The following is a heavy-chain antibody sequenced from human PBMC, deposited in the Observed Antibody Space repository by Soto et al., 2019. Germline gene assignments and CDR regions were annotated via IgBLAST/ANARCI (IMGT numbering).Heavy chain of an antibody. V-gene: IGHV4-34*01. CDR3: AGGVPGYSGYVSCWFDL. CDR1: GGSFSDYY. J-gene: IGHJ5*02. CDR2: INHSGST. Sequence: SETLSLTCAVYGGSFSDYYWSWIRQPPGKGLEWIGEINHSGSTNYNPSLKSRVTISVDTSKKQFSLKLSSVTAADTAVYCCAGGVPGYSGYVSCWFDLWGKETLVTVSS. D-gene: IGHD5-12*01.